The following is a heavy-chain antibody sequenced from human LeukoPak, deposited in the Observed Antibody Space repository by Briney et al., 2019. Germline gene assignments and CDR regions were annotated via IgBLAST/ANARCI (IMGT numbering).Heavy chain of an antibody. D-gene: IGHD5/OR15-5a*01. J-gene: IGHJ2*01. V-gene: IGHV4-39*01. Sequence: PSETLSLTCTVSGGSISTPDSYWGWIRQPPGKGLEWIGNVFYSGTTSYNPSLKSRVTISVDTSKNQLSLKLNYVTAADTAMYYCARPVVSTITRNDWYFDLWSRGSLVTVSS. CDR2: VFYSGTT. CDR1: GGSISTPDSY. CDR3: ARPVVSTITRNDWYFDL.